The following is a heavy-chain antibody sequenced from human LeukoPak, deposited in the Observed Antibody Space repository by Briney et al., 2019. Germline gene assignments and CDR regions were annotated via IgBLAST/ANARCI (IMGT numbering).Heavy chain of an antibody. J-gene: IGHJ6*03. D-gene: IGHD5-18*01. V-gene: IGHV4-39*07. Sequence: SETLSLTCTVSGGSISSSSYYWGWIRQPPGKGLEWIGSIYYSGSTYYNPSLKSRVTISVDTFKNQFSLKLSSVTAADTAVYYCARADSGYSYGYYYYYYMDVWGKGTTVTVSS. CDR2: IYYSGST. CDR3: ARADSGYSYGYYYYYYMDV. CDR1: GGSISSSSYY.